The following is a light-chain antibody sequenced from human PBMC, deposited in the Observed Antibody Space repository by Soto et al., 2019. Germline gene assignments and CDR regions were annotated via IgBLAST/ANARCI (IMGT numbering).Light chain of an antibody. CDR2: GAS. J-gene: IGKJ1*01. CDR3: QHYNNGPR. V-gene: IGKV3-20*01. Sequence: EIVLTQSPGTLSLSPGERATLSCRASQSVSNNYLAWYQQKPGQAPRLLIYGASNRATGIPDRFSGSGSGTDFTLTISSLQSEDFAVYYCQHYNNGPRFGQGTKVDIK. CDR1: QSVSNNY.